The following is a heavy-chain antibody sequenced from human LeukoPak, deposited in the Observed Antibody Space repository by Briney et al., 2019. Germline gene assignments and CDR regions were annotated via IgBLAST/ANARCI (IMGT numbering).Heavy chain of an antibody. CDR1: GFTFSSYA. D-gene: IGHD3-10*01. CDR2: ISGSGGST. CDR3: AKSTVLLWFGEPNFDY. V-gene: IGHV3-23*01. Sequence: GGSLRLSCAASGFTFSSYAMNWVRQAPGKGLEWVSAISGSGGSTYYADSVKGRFTISRDNSKNTLYLQMNSLRAEDTAVYYCAKSTVLLWFGEPNFDYWGQGTLVTVSS. J-gene: IGHJ4*02.